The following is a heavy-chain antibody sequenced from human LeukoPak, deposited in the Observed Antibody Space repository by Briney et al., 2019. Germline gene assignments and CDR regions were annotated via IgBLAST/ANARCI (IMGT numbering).Heavy chain of an antibody. J-gene: IGHJ4*02. D-gene: IGHD3-10*01. CDR1: GGSFSGYY. CDR2: INHSGST. Sequence: SETLSLSCAVYGGSFSGYYWSWIRQPPGKGLEWIGEINHSGSTNYNPSLKSRVTISVDTSKNQFSLKLSSVTAADTAVYYCARGRGVAAKDYWGQGTLVTVSS. CDR3: ARGRGVAAKDY. V-gene: IGHV4-34*01.